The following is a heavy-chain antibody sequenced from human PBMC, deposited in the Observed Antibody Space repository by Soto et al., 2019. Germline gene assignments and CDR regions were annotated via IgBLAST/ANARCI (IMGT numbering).Heavy chain of an antibody. D-gene: IGHD1-26*01. J-gene: IGHJ4*02. CDR2: IYPGDSDT. CDR1: GYSFTSYW. CDR3: ASLGPGIVGATTKFDY. V-gene: IGHV5-51*03. Sequence: PGESLKISCKGSGYSFTSYWIGWVRQMPGKGLEWMGIIYPGDSDTRYSPSFQGQVTISADKSISTAYLQWSSLKASDTAMYYCASLGPGIVGATTKFDYWGQGTLVTVSS.